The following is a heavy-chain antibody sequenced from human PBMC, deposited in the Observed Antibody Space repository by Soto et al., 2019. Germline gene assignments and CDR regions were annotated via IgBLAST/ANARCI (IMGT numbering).Heavy chain of an antibody. V-gene: IGHV3-23*01. CDR2: INIVGGNT. CDR3: TKNYSFDS. CDR1: GFTFSNYA. J-gene: IGHJ4*02. Sequence: VQLLESGGGLVQPGGSLRLSCAASGFTFSNYAMSWVRQAPGKALEWVSSINIVGGNTNYADSVRGRFTMSRDDSKNKVFLQMNSLRAEDTAIYYCTKNYSFDSWGQGTLVTVSS.